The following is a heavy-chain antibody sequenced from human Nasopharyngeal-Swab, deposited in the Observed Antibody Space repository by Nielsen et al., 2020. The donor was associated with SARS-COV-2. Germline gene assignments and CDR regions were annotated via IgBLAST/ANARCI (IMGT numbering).Heavy chain of an antibody. J-gene: IGHJ4*02. V-gene: IGHV1-69*04. D-gene: IGHD3-16*02. Sequence: SVKVSCKASGGTFSSYAISWVRQAPGQGLEWMGRIIPILGIANYAQKFQGRVTITADKSTSTAYMELSSLRSEDTAVYYCARERHDYVWGSYRYTESYWGQGTLVTVSS. CDR1: GGTFSSYA. CDR2: IIPILGIA. CDR3: ARERHDYVWGSYRYTESY.